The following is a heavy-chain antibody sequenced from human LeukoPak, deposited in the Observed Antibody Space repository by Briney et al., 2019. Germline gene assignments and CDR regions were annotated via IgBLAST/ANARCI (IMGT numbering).Heavy chain of an antibody. CDR2: INPKSGDT. CDR1: GYSFIGYY. D-gene: IGHD3-3*01. V-gene: IGHV1-2*02. CDR3: ARDFDDFWSGYNNYFDC. Sequence: ASVKVSCKASGYSFIGYYLRWVRQAPGQGLEWMGWINPKSGDTNYAQKFQGRVTMTRDTSINTAYMDLSSLRSDDTAVYYCARDFDDFWSGYNNYFDCWGQGTLVTVSS. J-gene: IGHJ4*02.